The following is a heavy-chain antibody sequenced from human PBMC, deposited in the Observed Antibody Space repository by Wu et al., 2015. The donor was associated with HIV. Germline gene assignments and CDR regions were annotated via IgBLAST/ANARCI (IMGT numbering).Heavy chain of an antibody. CDR1: PYTFTRFG. V-gene: IGHV1-18*01. D-gene: IGHD1-26*01. CDR2: VSSYSGDS. CDR3: ASGSKGGSYYYYGMDV. Sequence: QVQLVQSGAEVKKPGASVKVSCKASPYTFTRFGIGWVRQAPGQGLEWMGWVSSYSGDSNYAQKFQDRVTMTTDASTSTAYMELRSLRSDDTAVYYCASGSKGGSYYYYGMDVWGQGTAVTVSS. J-gene: IGHJ6*02.